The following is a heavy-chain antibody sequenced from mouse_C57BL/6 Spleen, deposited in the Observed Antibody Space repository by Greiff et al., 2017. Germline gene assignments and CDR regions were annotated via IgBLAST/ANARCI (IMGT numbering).Heavy chain of an antibody. Sequence: EVQLQQSGPGLVKPSQSLSLTCSVTGYSITSGYYWNWIRQFPGNKLEWMGYISYDGSNNYNPSLKNRISITRDTSKNQFFLKLNSVTTEDTATYYCAKNDGYYVHFDYWGQGTTLTVSS. J-gene: IGHJ2*01. CDR1: GYSITSGYY. CDR2: ISYDGSN. CDR3: AKNDGYYVHFDY. V-gene: IGHV3-6*01. D-gene: IGHD2-3*01.